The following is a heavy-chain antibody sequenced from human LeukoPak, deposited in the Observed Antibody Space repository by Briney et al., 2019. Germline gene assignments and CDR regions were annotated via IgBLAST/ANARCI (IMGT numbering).Heavy chain of an antibody. D-gene: IGHD3-10*01. Sequence: PGGSLRLSCAASGFTVSSNYMSWVRQAPGKGLEWVSVIYSGGSTNYADSVKGGFTISRDNSKNTLYLQMNSLRAEDTAVYYCATPAGSGSYYFTDYWSQGTLVTVSS. J-gene: IGHJ4*02. CDR1: GFTVSSNY. CDR2: IYSGGST. CDR3: ATPAGSGSYYFTDY. V-gene: IGHV3-66*01.